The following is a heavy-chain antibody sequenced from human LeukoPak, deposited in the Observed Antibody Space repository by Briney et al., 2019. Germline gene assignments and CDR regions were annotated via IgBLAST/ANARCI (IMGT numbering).Heavy chain of an antibody. CDR2: IWYDGSNK. J-gene: IGHJ5*02. CDR3: ARDGSSWSNWFDP. V-gene: IGHV3-33*08. D-gene: IGHD6-13*01. Sequence: GGSLRLSCAASGFTFSGSSMHWVRQAPGKGLEWVAVIWYDGSNKYYADSVKGRFTISRDNAKNTLYLQMNSLRAEDTAVYYCARDGSSWSNWFDPWGQGTLVTVSS. CDR1: GFTFSGSS.